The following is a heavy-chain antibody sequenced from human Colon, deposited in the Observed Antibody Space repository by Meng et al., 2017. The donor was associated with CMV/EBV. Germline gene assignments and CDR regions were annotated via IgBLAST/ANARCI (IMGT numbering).Heavy chain of an antibody. CDR3: TDLLIVGPALIDY. CDR2: VKSISDGGKR. J-gene: IGHJ4*02. D-gene: IGHD1-26*01. V-gene: IGHV3-15*01. CDR1: GFTITNGW. Sequence: GESLKISCAASGFTITNGWMRWVRQAPGKGLEWVGRVKSISDGGKRDYAAPVKGRVTISRDDSKNTLYLHMNSLKTEDTAVYYCTDLLIVGPALIDYWGQGTQVTVSS.